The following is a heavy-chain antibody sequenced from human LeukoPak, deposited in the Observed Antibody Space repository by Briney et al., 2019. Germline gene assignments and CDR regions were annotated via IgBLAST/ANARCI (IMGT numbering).Heavy chain of an antibody. D-gene: IGHD3-16*02. J-gene: IGHJ4*02. CDR3: ARRYDYVWGSCRPYFDY. V-gene: IGHV4-34*01. CDR2: INHSGST. Sequence: SETLSLTCAVYGGSFSGYYWSWIRQPPGKGLEWIGEINHSGSTNYNPSLKSRVTISVDTSKNQFSLKLSSVTAADTAVYYCARRYDYVWGSCRPYFDYWGQGTLVTVSS. CDR1: GGSFSGYY.